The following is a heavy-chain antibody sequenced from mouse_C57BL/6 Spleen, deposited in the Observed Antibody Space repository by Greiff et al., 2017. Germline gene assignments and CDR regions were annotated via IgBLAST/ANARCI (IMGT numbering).Heavy chain of an antibody. V-gene: IGHV1-15*01. J-gene: IGHJ1*03. CDR1: GYTFTDYE. Sequence: QVQLQQSGAELVRPGASVTLSCKASGYTFTDYEMHWVKQTPVHGLEWIGAIDPETGGTAYNQKFKGKAILTADKSSSTAYMELRSLTSEDSAVYYCTRGGLRREDGYFDVWGTGTTVTVSS. D-gene: IGHD2-4*01. CDR2: IDPETGGT. CDR3: TRGGLRREDGYFDV.